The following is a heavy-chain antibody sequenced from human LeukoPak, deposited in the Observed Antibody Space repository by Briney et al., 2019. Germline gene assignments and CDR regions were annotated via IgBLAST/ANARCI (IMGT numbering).Heavy chain of an antibody. J-gene: IGHJ4*02. V-gene: IGHV1-69*06. CDR1: GGTFSSYA. D-gene: IGHD5-18*01. Sequence: GASVKVSCKASGGTFSSYAISWVRQAPGQGLEWMGGIIPIFGTANYAQKFQGRVTITADKSTSTAYMELSSLRSEDTAVYYCARGEWIQLLFDYWGQGTLVTVSS. CDR3: ARGEWIQLLFDY. CDR2: IIPIFGTA.